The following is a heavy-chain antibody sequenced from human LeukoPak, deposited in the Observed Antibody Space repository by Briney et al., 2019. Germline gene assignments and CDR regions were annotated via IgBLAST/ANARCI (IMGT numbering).Heavy chain of an antibody. D-gene: IGHD6-13*01. Sequence: GGSLRLSCAASGFTFDDYTMHWVRQAPGKGLEWVSLISWDGGSTYYADSVKGRFTISRDNSKNSLYLQMNSLRTEDTALYYCAKTRLPQQQLGYFDYWGQGALVTVSS. CDR3: AKTRLPQQQLGYFDY. J-gene: IGHJ4*02. V-gene: IGHV3-43*01. CDR1: GFTFDDYT. CDR2: ISWDGGST.